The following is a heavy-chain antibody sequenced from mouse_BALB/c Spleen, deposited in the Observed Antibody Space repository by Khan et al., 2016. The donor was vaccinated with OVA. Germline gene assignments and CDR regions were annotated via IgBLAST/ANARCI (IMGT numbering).Heavy chain of an antibody. CDR1: GFTFSTYG. V-gene: IGHV5-6*01. Sequence: EVELVESGGDLVKPEGSLKLSCAASGFTFSTYGMSWVRQTPDKRLEWVATISSGGSYTYYPDSVQGRFTISRDNATNTLYLQMSSLKSEDTAMFYCARLGYYYDSGGFAYWGQGTLVTVSA. J-gene: IGHJ3*01. CDR3: ARLGYYYDSGGFAY. D-gene: IGHD1-1*01. CDR2: ISSGGSYT.